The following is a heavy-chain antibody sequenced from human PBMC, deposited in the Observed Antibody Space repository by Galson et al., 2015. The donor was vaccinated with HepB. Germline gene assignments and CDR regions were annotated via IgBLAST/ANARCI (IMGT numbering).Heavy chain of an antibody. J-gene: IGHJ4*02. CDR3: ARDRDTAMGRAIDY. CDR2: IIPIFGTA. CDR1: GGTFSSYA. V-gene: IGHV1-69*06. D-gene: IGHD5-18*01. Sequence: SVKVSCKASGGTFSSYAIRWVRQAPGQGLEWMGGIIPIFGTANYAQKFQGRVTITADKSTSTAYMEMSSLRSEDTAVYYCARDRDTAMGRAIDYWGPGTLVTVSS.